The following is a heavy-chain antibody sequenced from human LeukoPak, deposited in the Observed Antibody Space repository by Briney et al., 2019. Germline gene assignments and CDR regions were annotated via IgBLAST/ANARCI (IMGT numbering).Heavy chain of an antibody. V-gene: IGHV3-21*01. Sequence: GGSLRLSCAASGFPFSSYSMNWVRQAPGKGLEWLSSISSSSSYIYYADSVRGRFTISRDNAKNSLYLQMNSLRADDTAVYSCATIPSTELNAYWGQGTLVTVSA. J-gene: IGHJ4*02. CDR2: ISSSSSYI. CDR3: ATIPSTELNAY. D-gene: IGHD2-21*01. CDR1: GFPFSSYS.